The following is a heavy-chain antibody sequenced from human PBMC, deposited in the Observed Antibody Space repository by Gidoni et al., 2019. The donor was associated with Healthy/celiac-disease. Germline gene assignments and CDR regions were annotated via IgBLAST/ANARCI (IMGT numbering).Heavy chain of an antibody. Sequence: QVQLVESGGGVVQPGRSLRLSCAASGFTFSSYGMHCVRQSPGKGLEWVAVIWYDGSNKYYADSVKGRFTISRDNSKNTLYLQMNSLRAEDTAVYYCARDRGSSGYYQDYWGQGTLVTVSS. V-gene: IGHV3-33*01. J-gene: IGHJ4*02. CDR2: IWYDGSNK. CDR1: GFTFSSYG. D-gene: IGHD3-22*01. CDR3: ARDRGSSGYYQDY.